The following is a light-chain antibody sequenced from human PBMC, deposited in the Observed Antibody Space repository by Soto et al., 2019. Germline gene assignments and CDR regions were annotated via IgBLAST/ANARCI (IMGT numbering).Light chain of an antibody. CDR3: QQRSSWPPT. CDR1: RSVSSY. Sequence: EIVLTQSPATLSLSPGESATLSCRASRSVSSYLAWYQQKPGQAPRLLIYDASNRATGIPARFSGSGSGTDFTLTISSLEPEDFAVYYCQQRSSWPPTFGQGTKVEIK. V-gene: IGKV3-11*01. CDR2: DAS. J-gene: IGKJ1*01.